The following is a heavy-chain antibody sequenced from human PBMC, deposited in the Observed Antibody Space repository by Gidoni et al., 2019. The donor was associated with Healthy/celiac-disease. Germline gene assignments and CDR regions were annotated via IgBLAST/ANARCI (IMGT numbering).Heavy chain of an antibody. CDR1: GGTFSSYA. CDR3: ARVGRTYYDFWSGYFTNYYYYGMDV. Sequence: QVQLVQSGAEVKKPGSSVKVSCKASGGTFSSYAISWVRQAPGQGLEWMGGIIPIFGTANYAQKFQGRVTITADESTSTAYMERSSLRSEDTAVYYCARVGRTYYDFWSGYFTNYYYYGMDVWGQGTTVTVSS. CDR2: IIPIFGTA. D-gene: IGHD3-3*01. J-gene: IGHJ6*02. V-gene: IGHV1-69*01.